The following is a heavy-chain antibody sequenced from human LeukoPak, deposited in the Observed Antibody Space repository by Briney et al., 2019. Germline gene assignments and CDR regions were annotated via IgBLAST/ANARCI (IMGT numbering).Heavy chain of an antibody. CDR2: VSYSGTT. D-gene: IGHD5-24*01. Sequence: SETLSLTCIVSVASVRSHYWNWNRQPPGKRLEWIGFVSYSGTTNDNPSLNSRVTISIDTYRNRVSLRLSSVTAAATAYYRCARGGRDGPVDFGGQGTLVTVSS. CDR3: ARGGRDGPVDF. V-gene: IGHV4-59*02. J-gene: IGHJ4*02. CDR1: VASVRSHY.